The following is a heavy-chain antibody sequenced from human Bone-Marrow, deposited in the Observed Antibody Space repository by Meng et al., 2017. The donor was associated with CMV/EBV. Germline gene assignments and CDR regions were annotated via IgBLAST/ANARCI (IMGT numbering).Heavy chain of an antibody. J-gene: IGHJ6*02. D-gene: IGHD3-10*01. CDR1: GGTFSSYA. V-gene: IGHV1-69*05. CDR2: IIPIFGTA. CDR3: AREPHRYGSGSPHYYYGMDV. Sequence: SVKVSCKASGGTFSSYAISWVRQAPGQGLEWMGGIIPIFGTANYAQKFQGRVTITTDESTSTAYMELSSLRSEDTAVYYCAREPHRYGSGSPHYYYGMDVWGQGTTVTASS.